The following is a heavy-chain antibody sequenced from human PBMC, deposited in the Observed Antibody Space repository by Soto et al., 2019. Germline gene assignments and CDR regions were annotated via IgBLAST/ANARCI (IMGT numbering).Heavy chain of an antibody. CDR2: IWYDGSNK. V-gene: IGHV3-33*01. Sequence: PGGSLRLSCAASGFTCSSYGMHWVRQAPGKGLEWVAVIWYDGSNKYYADSVKGRFTISRDNSKNTLYLQMNSLRAEDTAVYYCARWELPGVWYYYYGMDVWGQGTTVTVSS. CDR3: ARWELPGVWYYYYGMDV. J-gene: IGHJ6*02. CDR1: GFTCSSYG. D-gene: IGHD1-7*01.